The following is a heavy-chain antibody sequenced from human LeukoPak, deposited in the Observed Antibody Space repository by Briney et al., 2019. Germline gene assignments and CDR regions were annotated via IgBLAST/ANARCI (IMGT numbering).Heavy chain of an antibody. CDR1: GYTFTSYY. J-gene: IGHJ4*02. D-gene: IGHD3-22*01. CDR3: ARQTYYYDSSGQGLVSSQIDY. V-gene: IGHV1-46*01. CDR2: INPSGGST. Sequence: ASVKVSCKASGYTFTSYYMRWVRQAPGQGLEWMGLINPSGGSTNYAQKLQGRVTMTTDTSTSTAYMELRSLRSDDTAVYYCARQTYYYDSSGQGLVSSQIDYWGQGTLVTVSS.